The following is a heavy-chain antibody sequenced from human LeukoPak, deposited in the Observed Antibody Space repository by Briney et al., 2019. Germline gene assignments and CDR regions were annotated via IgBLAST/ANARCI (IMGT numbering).Heavy chain of an antibody. Sequence: GASLKISCKGSGSCFTSYWIGWVRPMPGKGLEWMGIIYPGDSDTRYSPSFQGQVTISADKSISTAYLQWSSLKASDTAMYYCARGGPYSYASWFDPWGQGTLVTVSS. V-gene: IGHV5-51*01. CDR3: ARGGPYSYASWFDP. CDR2: IYPGDSDT. D-gene: IGHD5-18*01. J-gene: IGHJ5*02. CDR1: GSCFTSYW.